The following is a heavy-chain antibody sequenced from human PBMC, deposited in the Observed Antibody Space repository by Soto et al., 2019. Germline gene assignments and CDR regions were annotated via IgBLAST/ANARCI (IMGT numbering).Heavy chain of an antibody. Sequence: GGSLRLSCVASGLSFRSYSMNWVRQAPGKGPEWVAYVSGSSSYIYYADSVKGRFTISRDNAKNSLYLQMNSLRAEDTAVYYCARDSNPDAYGGLDDGFDIWGQGTMVTVSS. J-gene: IGHJ3*02. CDR3: ARDSNPDAYGGLDDGFDI. CDR1: GLSFRSYS. V-gene: IGHV3-21*01. CDR2: VSGSSSYI. D-gene: IGHD4-17*01.